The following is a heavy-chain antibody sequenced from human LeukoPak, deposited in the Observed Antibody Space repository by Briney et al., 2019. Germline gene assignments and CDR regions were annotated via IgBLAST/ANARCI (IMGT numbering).Heavy chain of an antibody. CDR1: GYTFTSYD. Sequence: ASVKVSCKASGYTFTSYDINWVRRATGQGLEWMGWMNPNSGNTGYAQKFQGRVTMTRNTSISTAYMELSSLRSEDTAVYYCARDSQLVLYNWFDPWGQGTLVTVSS. CDR2: MNPNSGNT. J-gene: IGHJ5*02. V-gene: IGHV1-8*01. CDR3: ARDSQLVLYNWFDP. D-gene: IGHD6-6*01.